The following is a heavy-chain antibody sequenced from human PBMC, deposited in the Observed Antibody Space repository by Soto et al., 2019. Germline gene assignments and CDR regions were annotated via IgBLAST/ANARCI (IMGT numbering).Heavy chain of an antibody. V-gene: IGHV4-39*01. CDR2: IYYSGST. Sequence: SETLSLTCTVSGGSISSSSYYWGWIRQPPGKGLEWIGSIYYSGSTYYNPSLKSRVTISVDTSKNQFSLKLSSVTAADTAVYYCARSELELGWFDPWGQGTLVTVSS. D-gene: IGHD1-7*01. CDR3: ARSELELGWFDP. CDR1: GGSISSSSYY. J-gene: IGHJ5*02.